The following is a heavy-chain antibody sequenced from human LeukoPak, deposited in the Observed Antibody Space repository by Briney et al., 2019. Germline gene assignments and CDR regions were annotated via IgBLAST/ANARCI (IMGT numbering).Heavy chain of an antibody. CDR2: INHSGST. D-gene: IGHD6-6*01. J-gene: IGHJ6*03. CDR3: ARPARTPLNYSYSYMDV. Sequence: SETLSLTCAVYGGSFSGYYWSWIRQPPGKGLEWIGEINHSGSTNYNPSLKSRVTISVDTSKNQFSLKLSSVTAADTAVYYCARPARTPLNYSYSYMDVWGKGTTVTVSS. V-gene: IGHV4-34*01. CDR1: GGSFSGYY.